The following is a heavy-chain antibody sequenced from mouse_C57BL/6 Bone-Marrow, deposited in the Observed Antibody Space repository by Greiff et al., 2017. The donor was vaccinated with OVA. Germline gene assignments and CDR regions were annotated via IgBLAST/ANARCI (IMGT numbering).Heavy chain of an antibody. V-gene: IGHV14-4*01. CDR3: TPHYYGSSYGGY. D-gene: IGHD1-1*01. CDR1: GFNIKDDY. J-gene: IGHJ2*01. CDR2: IDPENGDT. Sequence: VQLQQSGAELVRPGASVKLSCTASGFNIKDDYMHWVKQRPEQGLEWIGWIDPENGDTEYASKFQGKATITADTSSNTAYLQLSSLTSEDTAVYYCTPHYYGSSYGGYWGQGTTLTVSS.